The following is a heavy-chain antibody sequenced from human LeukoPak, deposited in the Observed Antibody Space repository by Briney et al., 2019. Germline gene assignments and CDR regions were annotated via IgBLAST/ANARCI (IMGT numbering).Heavy chain of an antibody. J-gene: IGHJ4*02. D-gene: IGHD2-2*01. Sequence: PGGSLRLSCAASGFTFSSYGMHWVRQAPGKGLEWVAFIRYDGSNKYYADSVKGRFTIFRDNSKNTLYLQMNSLRAEDTAVYYCAKDRMGCSSTSCYAGEFDYWGQGTLVTVSS. CDR1: GFTFSSYG. V-gene: IGHV3-30*02. CDR3: AKDRMGCSSTSCYAGEFDY. CDR2: IRYDGSNK.